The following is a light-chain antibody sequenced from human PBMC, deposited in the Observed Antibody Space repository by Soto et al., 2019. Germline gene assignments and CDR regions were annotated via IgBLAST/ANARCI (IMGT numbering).Light chain of an antibody. V-gene: IGKV3-20*01. CDR2: GAS. Sequence: IVLTQSPGTLSLSPGERATLSCRASQSLTNNYFAWYQQKPGQAPRLLIYGASTRATGIPPRFSGSGSGTEFTLSISSLQSTDFAVYYCQQYGSSRTFGQGTKVDIK. CDR1: QSLTNNY. J-gene: IGKJ1*01. CDR3: QQYGSSRT.